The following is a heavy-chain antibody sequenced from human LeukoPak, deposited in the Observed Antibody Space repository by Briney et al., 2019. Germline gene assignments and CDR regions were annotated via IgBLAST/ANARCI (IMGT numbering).Heavy chain of an antibody. Sequence: ASVKVSCKASGYTFTSYYMHWVRQAPGQGLEWMGIINPSGGSTSYAQKFQGRVTMTRDMSTSTAYMELSSLRSEDTAVYYCATASIAVAATGWFDPWGQGTLVTVSS. CDR2: INPSGGST. CDR1: GYTFTSYY. J-gene: IGHJ5*02. V-gene: IGHV1-46*01. CDR3: ATASIAVAATGWFDP. D-gene: IGHD6-19*01.